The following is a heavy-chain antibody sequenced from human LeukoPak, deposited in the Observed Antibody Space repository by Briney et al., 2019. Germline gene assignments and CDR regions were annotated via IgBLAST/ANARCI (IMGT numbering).Heavy chain of an antibody. J-gene: IGHJ4*02. Sequence: ASVKVSCKASGYTFTSYGISWVRQAPGQGLEWMGWISAYNGNTNYAQKLQGRVTMTTDTSTSTAYMELRSLRSDDTAVYYCARDSYYYGSGSYLEDYWGQGALVTVSS. CDR1: GYTFTSYG. CDR3: ARDSYYYGSGSYLEDY. D-gene: IGHD3-10*01. V-gene: IGHV1-18*01. CDR2: ISAYNGNT.